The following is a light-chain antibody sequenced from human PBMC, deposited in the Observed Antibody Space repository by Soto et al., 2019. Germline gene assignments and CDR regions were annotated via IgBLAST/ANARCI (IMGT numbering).Light chain of an antibody. CDR3: QQFGRSPRT. CDR1: QSVSNIY. V-gene: IGKV3-20*01. J-gene: IGKJ1*01. CDR2: GTS. Sequence: EIVLTQSPGTLSLSPGEGATLSCRASQSVSNIYLAWYQQKPGQAPRLLMYGTSNRATGIPDRFIGSGSGKDFTLTISNLEPEDFAVYYCQQFGRSPRTFGQGTKVEIK.